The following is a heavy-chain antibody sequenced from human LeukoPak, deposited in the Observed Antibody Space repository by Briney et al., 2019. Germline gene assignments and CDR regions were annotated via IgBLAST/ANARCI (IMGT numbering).Heavy chain of an antibody. CDR1: GFTFSHFW. CDR3: ARDDYYDSSGYFHY. J-gene: IGHJ4*02. V-gene: IGHV3-7*03. Sequence: GGSLRLSCAASGFTFSHFWMSWVRQAPGKGLEWVANIKQDGSEKYYVDSVKGRFTISRDNARNSLYLQMNSLRAEDTAVYYCARDDYYDSSGYFHYWGQGTLVTVSS. D-gene: IGHD3-22*01. CDR2: IKQDGSEK.